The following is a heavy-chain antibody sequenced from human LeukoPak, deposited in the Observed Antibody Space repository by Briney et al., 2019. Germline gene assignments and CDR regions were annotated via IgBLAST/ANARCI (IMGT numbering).Heavy chain of an antibody. V-gene: IGHV4-4*02. CDR3: ARGSNSVAY. Sequence: SETLSLTCAVSGGSISSSNWWSWVRQPPGKGLEWIGEIYHSGSTNYNPSLKSRVTVSVDTSKNQFSLNLSSVTAADTAVYYCARGSNSVAYWGQGTLVTVSS. D-gene: IGHD4-23*01. CDR2: IYHSGST. J-gene: IGHJ4*02. CDR1: GGSISSSNW.